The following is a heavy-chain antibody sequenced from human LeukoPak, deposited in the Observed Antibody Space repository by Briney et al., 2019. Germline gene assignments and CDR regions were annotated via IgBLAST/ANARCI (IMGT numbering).Heavy chain of an antibody. J-gene: IGHJ5*02. CDR1: GYTFTVYY. Sequence: ASVKVSFKSSGYTFTVYYMHWVRQAPGQRLEWMGWINPNSGGTNYAQKFQGRVTMTRDTSISTAYMELSRLRSDDTAVYYCARGRNIAVAGTRWFDPWGQGTLVTVSS. D-gene: IGHD6-19*01. CDR3: ARGRNIAVAGTRWFDP. CDR2: INPNSGGT. V-gene: IGHV1-2*02.